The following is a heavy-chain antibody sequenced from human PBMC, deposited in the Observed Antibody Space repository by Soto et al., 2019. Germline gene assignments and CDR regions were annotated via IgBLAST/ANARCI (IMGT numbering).Heavy chain of an antibody. D-gene: IGHD3-9*01. V-gene: IGHV3-48*02. CDR1: GFTFSSYS. CDR2: ISSSSSTI. J-gene: IGHJ3*02. CDR3: ARDLHYDILTGYYFGAFDI. Sequence: EVQLVESGGGLVQPGGSLRLSCAASGFTFSSYSMNWVRHAPGKGLEWVSYISSSSSTIYYADSVKGRFTISRDNAKNSLYLQMNSLRDEDTAVYYCARDLHYDILTGYYFGAFDIWGQGTMVTVSS.